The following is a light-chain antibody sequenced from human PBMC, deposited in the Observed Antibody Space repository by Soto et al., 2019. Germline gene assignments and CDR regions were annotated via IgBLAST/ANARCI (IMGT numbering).Light chain of an antibody. Sequence: DIQMTQSPSPLSASVGDRVTITYRASQGISNYLAWYQQKPGKVPKLLIYAASTLQSGVPSRFSGSGSGTDFTLTISSLQPEDVATYYCQKYNSAPRTFGQGTKVEIK. CDR1: QGISNY. V-gene: IGKV1-27*01. J-gene: IGKJ1*01. CDR3: QKYNSAPRT. CDR2: AAS.